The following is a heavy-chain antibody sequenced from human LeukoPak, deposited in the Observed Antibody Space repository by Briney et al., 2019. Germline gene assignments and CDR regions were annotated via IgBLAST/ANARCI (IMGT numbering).Heavy chain of an antibody. D-gene: IGHD2-21*02. V-gene: IGHV1-8*01. CDR3: ARGLAYCGGDCYWFGPPRRYYSDY. Sequence: GASVKVSCKASGYTFTSYDINWVRQATGQGLEWMGWMNPNSGNTGYAQKFQGRVTMTRNTSISTAYMELSSLRSEDTAVCYCARGLAYCGGDCYWFGPPRRYYSDYWGQGTLVTVPS. CDR2: MNPNSGNT. CDR1: GYTFTSYD. J-gene: IGHJ4*02.